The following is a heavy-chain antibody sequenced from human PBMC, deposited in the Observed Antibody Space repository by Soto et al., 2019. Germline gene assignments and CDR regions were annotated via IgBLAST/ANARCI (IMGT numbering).Heavy chain of an antibody. V-gene: IGHV1-8*01. D-gene: IGHD3-10*01. J-gene: IGHJ5*02. CDR3: ARGWYYGSGSPFDP. CDR2: MNPNSGNT. CDR1: GYTFTSYD. Sequence: QVQLVQSGAEVKKPGASVKVSCKASGYTFTSYDINWVRQASGQGLEWMGWMNPNSGNTGYAQKFQGRVTMTRNTSISTAYMELSSPRSEDTAVYYCARGWYYGSGSPFDPWGQGALVTVSS.